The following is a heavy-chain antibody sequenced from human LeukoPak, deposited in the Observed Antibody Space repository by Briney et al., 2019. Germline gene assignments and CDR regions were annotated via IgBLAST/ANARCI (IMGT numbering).Heavy chain of an antibody. CDR3: AKDRGDNYTYYFDY. V-gene: IGHV3-9*01. J-gene: IGHJ4*02. CDR2: ISWNSGSI. D-gene: IGHD5-12*01. Sequence: GRSLRLSCAASGFTFDDYAMHWVRQAPGKGLEWVSGISWNSGSIGYADSVKGRFTISRDNAKNSLYLQMNSLRAEDTALYYCAKDRGDNYTYYFDYWGQGTLVTVSS. CDR1: GFTFDDYA.